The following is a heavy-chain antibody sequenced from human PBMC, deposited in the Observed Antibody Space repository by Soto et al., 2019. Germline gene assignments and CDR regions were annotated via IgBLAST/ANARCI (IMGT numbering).Heavy chain of an antibody. J-gene: IGHJ3*02. CDR3: ARSILGYCSGGSCYAYFDI. D-gene: IGHD2-15*01. CDR2: ISAYNGNT. V-gene: IGHV1-18*01. Sequence: QVQLVQSGAEGKKPGASVKVSCKASGYTFTSYGISWVRQATGQGLEWKGWISAYNGNTNYDQRLQGRVTMTTDTCTSTAYMELRSVRSEDTAVYYCARSILGYCSGGSCYAYFDIWGQGTIVTVSS. CDR1: GYTFTSYG.